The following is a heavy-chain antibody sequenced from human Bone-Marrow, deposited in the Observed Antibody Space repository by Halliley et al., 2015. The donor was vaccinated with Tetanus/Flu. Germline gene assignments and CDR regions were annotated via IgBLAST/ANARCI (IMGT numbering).Heavy chain of an antibody. V-gene: IGHV3-23*01. CDR3: APRRSVGTTYFEY. CDR2: VRGSGGPP. D-gene: IGHD1-26*01. Sequence: VASVRGSGGPPHYADPVRGRFIIPRDNSKNTLYVQMNSRRAEDPAVYYCAPRRSVGTTYFEYWGQGTQVTVSS. J-gene: IGHJ4*02.